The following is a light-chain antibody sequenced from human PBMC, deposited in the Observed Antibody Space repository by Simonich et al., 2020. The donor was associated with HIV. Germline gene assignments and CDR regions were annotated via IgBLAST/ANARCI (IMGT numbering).Light chain of an antibody. CDR1: QSVSSS. V-gene: IGKV3-15*01. CDR2: GAS. J-gene: IGKJ1*01. Sequence: EIVMTQSPATLSVSPGERTTLSCRASQSVSSSLAWYQQKPGQAPRLLTYGASTRATGIPARFSGGGAGTEFTLTISSMQSEDFAVYYCQQYNDWPPWTFGQGTKVEIK. CDR3: QQYNDWPPWT.